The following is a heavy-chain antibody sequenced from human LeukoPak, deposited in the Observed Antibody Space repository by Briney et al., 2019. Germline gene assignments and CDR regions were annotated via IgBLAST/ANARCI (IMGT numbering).Heavy chain of an antibody. CDR2: IRSKIYGGTP. CDR1: GFTFSSYS. V-gene: IGHV3-49*04. J-gene: IGHJ4*02. Sequence: GGSLRLSCAASGFTFSSYSMNWVRQAPGKGLEWVGFIRSKIYGGTPEYAASVKGRFTISRDDSKGIAHLQMNSLKTEDTAVYYCTRDQTPYYWGQGTLVTVSS. CDR3: TRDQTPYY.